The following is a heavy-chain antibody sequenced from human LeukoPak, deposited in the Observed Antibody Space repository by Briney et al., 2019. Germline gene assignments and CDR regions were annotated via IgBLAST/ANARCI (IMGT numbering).Heavy chain of an antibody. CDR2: MNPNSGNT. CDR3: ARGRSSGSWLSYYYYYGMDV. Sequence: ASVKVSCKASGYTFTSYDINWVRQATGQGLEWMGWMNPNSGNTGYAQKFQGRVTMTRNTSISTAYMELSSLRSEDTAVYYCARGRSSGSWLSYYYYYGMDVWGQGTLVTVSS. J-gene: IGHJ6*02. V-gene: IGHV1-8*01. CDR1: GYTFTSYD. D-gene: IGHD6-13*01.